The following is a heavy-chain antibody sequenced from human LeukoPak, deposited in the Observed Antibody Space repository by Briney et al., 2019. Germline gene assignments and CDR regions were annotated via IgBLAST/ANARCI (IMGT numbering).Heavy chain of an antibody. Sequence: SETLSLTCTVSGGSISSYYWSWIRQPPGKGLEWIGYIYYSGSTNYNPSLKSRVTISVDTSKNQFSLKLSSVTAADTAVYYCARDAYYYDSSGYYPGAFDIWGQGTMVTVSS. CDR3: ARDAYYYDSSGYYPGAFDI. CDR1: GGSISSYY. D-gene: IGHD3-22*01. V-gene: IGHV4-59*01. J-gene: IGHJ3*02. CDR2: IYYSGST.